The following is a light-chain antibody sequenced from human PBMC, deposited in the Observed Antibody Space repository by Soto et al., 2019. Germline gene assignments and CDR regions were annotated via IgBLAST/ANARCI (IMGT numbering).Light chain of an antibody. V-gene: IGKV3-15*01. Sequence: EIVITQSPATLSVSPGERATLSCRASQSVNTKLAWYQQEPGQAPRLLIYGTSTRATGIPARFSGSGSGTEFTLTISSLQSEDFAVYYCQQYNTWPPVTFGGGTKVEI. CDR3: QQYNTWPPVT. J-gene: IGKJ4*01. CDR1: QSVNTK. CDR2: GTS.